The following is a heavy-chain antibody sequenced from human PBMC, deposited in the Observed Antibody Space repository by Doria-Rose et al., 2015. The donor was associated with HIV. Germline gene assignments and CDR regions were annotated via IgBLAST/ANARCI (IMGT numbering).Heavy chain of an antibody. Sequence: YWTWIRQHPGKGLEWIGYIYYSGSTYYNPSLKSRVTISVDTSKNQFSLKPSSVTAADTAVYYCARDSGSYNFDYWGQGTLVTVSS. CDR2: IYYSGST. J-gene: IGHJ4*02. V-gene: IGHV4-31*02. CDR1: Y. D-gene: IGHD1-26*01. CDR3: ARDSGSYNFDY.